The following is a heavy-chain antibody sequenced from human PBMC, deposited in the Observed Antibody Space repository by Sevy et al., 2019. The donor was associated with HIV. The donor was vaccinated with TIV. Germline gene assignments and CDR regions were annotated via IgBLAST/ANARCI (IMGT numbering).Heavy chain of an antibody. Sequence: SEILSLTCTVSGGSISSGGYYWSWIRQHPGKGLEWIGYIYYSGSTYYNPSLKSRVTISVDTSKNQFSLKLSSVTAADTAVYYCARDSYYYDSSGYSQRYYGMDVWGQGTTVTVSS. CDR1: GGSISSGGYY. V-gene: IGHV4-31*02. CDR3: ARDSYYYDSSGYSQRYYGMDV. J-gene: IGHJ6*02. D-gene: IGHD3-22*01. CDR2: IYYSGST.